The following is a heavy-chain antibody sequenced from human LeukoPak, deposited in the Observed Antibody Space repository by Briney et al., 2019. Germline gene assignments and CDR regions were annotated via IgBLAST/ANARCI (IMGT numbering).Heavy chain of an antibody. D-gene: IGHD2-2*01. Sequence: SGTLSLTCAVYGGSFSGYYWSWIRQPPGKGLEWIGEINHSGSTNYNPSLKSRVTISVDTSKIQFSLKLSSVTAADTAVYYCARGRPRSVVPTAPFDYWGQGTLVTVSS. J-gene: IGHJ4*02. CDR3: ARGRPRSVVPTAPFDY. V-gene: IGHV4-34*01. CDR1: GGSFSGYY. CDR2: INHSGST.